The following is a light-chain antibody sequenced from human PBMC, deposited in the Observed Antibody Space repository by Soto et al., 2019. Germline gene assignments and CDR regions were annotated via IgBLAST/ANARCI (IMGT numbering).Light chain of an antibody. J-gene: IGKJ1*01. CDR1: QSISSY. V-gene: IGKV1-39*01. CDR3: QQSYSTSWT. CDR2: AAS. Sequence: DIQMTQSPPSLSASVGDRVTITCRASQSISSYLNWYQQKPGKAPNLLIYAASNLQSGVPSRFSGSGSGTDFTLTINSLQPEDIASYYCQQSYSTSWTFGQGTKVEIK.